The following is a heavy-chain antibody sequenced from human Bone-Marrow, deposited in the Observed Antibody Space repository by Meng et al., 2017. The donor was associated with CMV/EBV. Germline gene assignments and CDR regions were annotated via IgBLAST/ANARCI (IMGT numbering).Heavy chain of an antibody. Sequence: GGSLRLSCAASGFTFSSYAMSWVRQAPGKGLEWVSAISGDGNRTYYADSVKGRFTISRHNSLKTLYLQMNSLRAEDTAFYYCARARPRGAAANFDYWGQGTLVTVSS. D-gene: IGHD6-13*01. CDR3: ARARPRGAAANFDY. J-gene: IGHJ4*02. V-gene: IGHV3-23*01. CDR2: ISGDGNRT. CDR1: GFTFSSYA.